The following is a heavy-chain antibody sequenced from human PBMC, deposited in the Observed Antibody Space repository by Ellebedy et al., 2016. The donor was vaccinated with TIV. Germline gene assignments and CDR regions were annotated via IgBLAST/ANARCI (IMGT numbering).Heavy chain of an antibody. Sequence: GGSLRLXXAASGFTFSFYSMNWVRQAPGKGLEWVSYIGSSSNTIYYADFVKGRFTISRDNAKNSLYLQMNSLRDEDTAVYYCARELRYCSGGNCVYSFDYWGQGTLVTVSS. CDR3: ARELRYCSGGNCVYSFDY. D-gene: IGHD2-15*01. CDR2: IGSSSNTI. CDR1: GFTFSFYS. V-gene: IGHV3-48*02. J-gene: IGHJ4*02.